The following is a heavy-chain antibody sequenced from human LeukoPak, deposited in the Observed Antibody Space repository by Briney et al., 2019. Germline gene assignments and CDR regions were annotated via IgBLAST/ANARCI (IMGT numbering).Heavy chain of an antibody. CDR1: GFTFSNSD. CDR2: TRYDGSNI. J-gene: IGHJ6*03. D-gene: IGHD3-9*01. CDR3: AKPSDDILSGYLYYYYMDV. V-gene: IGHV3-30*02. Sequence: GGSLRLSCAASGFTFSNSDMHWVRQGPGKGLEWVAFTRYDGSNIHYADSVKGRFTISRDNSKNTLFLQMSSLRREDTAVYYCAKPSDDILSGYLYYYYMDVWGKGTTVTVSS.